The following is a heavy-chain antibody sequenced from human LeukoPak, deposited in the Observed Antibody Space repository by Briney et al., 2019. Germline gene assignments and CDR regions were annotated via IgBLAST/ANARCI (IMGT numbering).Heavy chain of an antibody. CDR2: ITSSSTYI. CDR1: GFTFNSYN. J-gene: IGHJ4*02. CDR3: AKSGYNRFDY. Sequence: PGGSLRLSCAASGFTFNSYNMNWVRQAPGKGLEWVSSITSSSTYIYYADSVKGRFTISRDNARNSLYLQMNSMRAEDTAVYCCAKSGYNRFDYWGQGTLVTVSS. D-gene: IGHD5-24*01. V-gene: IGHV3-21*04.